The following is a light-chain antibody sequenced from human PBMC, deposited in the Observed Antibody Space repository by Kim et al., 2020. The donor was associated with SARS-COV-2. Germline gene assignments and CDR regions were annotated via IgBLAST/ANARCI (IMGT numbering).Light chain of an antibody. Sequence: SVGDRVTITCRASQGISSYLAWYQQKPGKAPKLLIYAASTLQNGVPSRFSGSGSGTEFTLTISGLQPEYFATYYCQQLDTYPRVTFGLGTRLEIK. CDR2: AAS. CDR1: QGISSY. J-gene: IGKJ5*01. V-gene: IGKV1-9*01. CDR3: QQLDTYPRVT.